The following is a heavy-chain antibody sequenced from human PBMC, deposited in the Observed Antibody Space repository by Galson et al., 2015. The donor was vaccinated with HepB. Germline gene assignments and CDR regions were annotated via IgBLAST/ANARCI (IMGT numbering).Heavy chain of an antibody. CDR2: IYWNDDK. D-gene: IGHD3-10*01. J-gene: IGHJ4*02. V-gene: IGHV2-5*01. CDR3: AYSYYYHGSGSYFLFDY. Sequence: PALVKPTQTLTLTCTFSGFSLNTSGVGVGWIRQPPGKALEWLALIYWNDDKRYSPSLKSRLTVTKDTSKNQVVLIMSNMDPVDTATYFCAYSYYYHGSGSYFLFDYWGQGTLVTVSS. CDR1: GFSLNTSGVG.